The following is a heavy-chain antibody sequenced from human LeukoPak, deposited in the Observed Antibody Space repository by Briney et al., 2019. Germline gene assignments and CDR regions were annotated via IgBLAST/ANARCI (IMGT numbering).Heavy chain of an antibody. CDR3: ARDPRRRFDY. CDR2: INDAESER. CDR1: GFTFSTYW. J-gene: IGHJ4*02. V-gene: IGHV3-7*01. Sequence: PGGSLRLFCAASGFTFSTYWMSWVRQAPGKGREWVATINDAESERYYVDSVKGRFTISRDNARNSLFLQMNSLRAEDTAVYYCARDPRRRFDYWGRGTLLTVSS.